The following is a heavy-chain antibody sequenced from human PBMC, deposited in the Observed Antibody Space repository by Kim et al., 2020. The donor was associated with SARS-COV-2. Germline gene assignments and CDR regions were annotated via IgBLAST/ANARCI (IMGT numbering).Heavy chain of an antibody. CDR1: GYTFTSYG. Sequence: ASVKVSCKASGYTFTSYGISWVRQAPGQGLEWMGWISAYNGNTNYAQKLQGRVTMTTDTSTSTAYMELRSLRSDDTAVYYCARDTSRRVAAASKLYYWGQGTLVTVSS. CDR3: ARDTSRRVAAASKLYY. J-gene: IGHJ4*02. CDR2: ISAYNGNT. V-gene: IGHV1-18*01. D-gene: IGHD6-13*01.